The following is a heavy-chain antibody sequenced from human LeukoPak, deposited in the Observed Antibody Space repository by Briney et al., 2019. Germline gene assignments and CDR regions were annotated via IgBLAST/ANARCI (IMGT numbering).Heavy chain of an antibody. V-gene: IGHV3-7*03. CDR2: IKQDGTEE. J-gene: IGHJ4*02. CDR1: GFTFSSSW. CDR3: ATDLYDSSGFDY. D-gene: IGHD3-22*01. Sequence: GGSLRLSCVASGFTFSSSWMSWVRRAPGKGLEWVANIKQDGTEEYYVDSVRGRFSISKDNAKKSLYLQMNSLRAEDTAVYYCATDLYDSSGFDYWGQGTLVTVSS.